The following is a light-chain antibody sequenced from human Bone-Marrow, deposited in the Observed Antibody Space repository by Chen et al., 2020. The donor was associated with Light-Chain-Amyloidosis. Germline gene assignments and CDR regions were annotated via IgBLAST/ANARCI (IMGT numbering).Light chain of an antibody. J-gene: IGLJ1*01. CDR3: RSYTITNTLV. CDR1: SSDVGGDNH. Sequence: QSALTQPASVSGSPGQSITISCTGTSSDVGGDNHVSWYQQHPDKAPKLMIYEVNNLASWVPDRCSGSKSDNTASLPSSGLQTKTEADYVCRSYTITNTLVFVSGTRVTVL. V-gene: IGLV2-14*01. CDR2: EVN.